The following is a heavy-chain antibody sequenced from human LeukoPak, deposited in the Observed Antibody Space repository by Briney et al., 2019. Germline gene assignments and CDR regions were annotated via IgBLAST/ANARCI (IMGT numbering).Heavy chain of an antibody. V-gene: IGHV3-9*03. D-gene: IGHD1-26*01. J-gene: IGHJ4*02. Sequence: PGGSLRLSCAASGFTFDDYAMHWVRHAPGKGLEWVSGISWNSGSIVYADSVKGRFTISRDNAKNSLYLQMNSLRAEDMALYYCAKDIFYSGSQPHLVYWGQGTLVTVSS. CDR2: ISWNSGSI. CDR3: AKDIFYSGSQPHLVY. CDR1: GFTFDDYA.